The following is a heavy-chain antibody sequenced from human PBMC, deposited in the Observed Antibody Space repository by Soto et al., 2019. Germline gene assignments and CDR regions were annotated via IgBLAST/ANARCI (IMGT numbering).Heavy chain of an antibody. CDR2: ISGSGDNA. CDR1: GFTFRGYV. Sequence: GGSLRLSCAASGFTFRGYVISWFRQTPGKGLEWVSDISGSGDNANYGDSVKGRFTISRDDPKKTVYLQMNSLRAEDTAVYYCVLWPPYYFDYWGQGT. J-gene: IGHJ4*02. CDR3: VLWPPYYFDY. D-gene: IGHD3-10*01. V-gene: IGHV3-23*01.